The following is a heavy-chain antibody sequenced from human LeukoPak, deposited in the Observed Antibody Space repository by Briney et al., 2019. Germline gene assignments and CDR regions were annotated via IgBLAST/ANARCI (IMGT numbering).Heavy chain of an antibody. D-gene: IGHD2-2*01. CDR3: ARDGEYCSSTSCYGGNWFDS. Sequence: ASVKVSCKTSGYTFTGYYMHWVRQAPGPGLEWMGWINPNSGGTSFAQKFQGRVTMTRDTSISTAYMELSRLRSDDTAVYYCARDGEYCSSTSCYGGNWFDSWGQGTLVTVSS. CDR1: GYTFTGYY. J-gene: IGHJ5*01. V-gene: IGHV1-2*02. CDR2: INPNSGGT.